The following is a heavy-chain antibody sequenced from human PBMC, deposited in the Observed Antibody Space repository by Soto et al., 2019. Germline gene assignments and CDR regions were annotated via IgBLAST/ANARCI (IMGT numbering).Heavy chain of an antibody. CDR2: ISWNSGSI. CDR3: AKDKEPYIVGASNWFDP. D-gene: IGHD1-26*01. CDR1: GFTFDDYA. Sequence: GGSLRLSCAASGFTFDDYAMHWVRQAPGKGLEWVSGISWNSGSIGYADSVKGRFTISRDNAKNSLYLQMNSLRAEDTALYYCAKDKEPYIVGASNWFDPWGQGTLVTVSS. V-gene: IGHV3-9*01. J-gene: IGHJ5*02.